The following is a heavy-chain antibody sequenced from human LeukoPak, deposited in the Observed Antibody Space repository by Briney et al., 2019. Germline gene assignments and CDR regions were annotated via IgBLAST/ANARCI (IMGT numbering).Heavy chain of an antibody. J-gene: IGHJ4*02. CDR1: GGSISNYH. CDR3: ASHRGAWWGYFDH. V-gene: IGHV4-4*07. D-gene: IGHD2-8*02. CDR2: IYSSGTT. Sequence: KPSETLSLTCTVSGGSISNYHWSWIPQPAEKGLEWIGRIYSSGTTNYSPSLKSRVTMSVDTSKNQFSLKLNSVTVADTAVYYCASHRGAWWGYFDHWGQGILVTVSS.